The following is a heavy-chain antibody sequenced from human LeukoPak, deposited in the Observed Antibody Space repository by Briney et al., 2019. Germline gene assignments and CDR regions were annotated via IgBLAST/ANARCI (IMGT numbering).Heavy chain of an antibody. V-gene: IGHV4-39*07. CDR3: ARDGGVYYYMDV. D-gene: IGHD3-3*01. Sequence: SETLSLTCTVSGGSISSSSYYWGWIRQPPGKGLEWIGSIYYSGSTYYNPSLKSRVTISVDTSKNQFSLKLSSVTAADTAVYYCARDGGVYYYMDVWGKGTTVTVSS. CDR1: GGSISSSSYY. J-gene: IGHJ6*03. CDR2: IYYSGST.